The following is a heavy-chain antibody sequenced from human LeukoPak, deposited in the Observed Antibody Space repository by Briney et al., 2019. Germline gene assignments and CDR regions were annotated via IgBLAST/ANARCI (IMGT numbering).Heavy chain of an antibody. J-gene: IGHJ1*01. CDR1: GFTVSSNS. V-gene: IGHV3-53*01. Sequence: GGSLRLSCTVSGFTVSSNSWSWVRQAPGKGLEWVSFIYSGGNTHYSDSVKGRFTISRDNSKNTLYLQMNSLRAEDTAVYYCTIPPYCGGDCSQHWGQGTLVTVSS. D-gene: IGHD2-21*02. CDR3: TIPPYCGGDCSQH. CDR2: IYSGGNT.